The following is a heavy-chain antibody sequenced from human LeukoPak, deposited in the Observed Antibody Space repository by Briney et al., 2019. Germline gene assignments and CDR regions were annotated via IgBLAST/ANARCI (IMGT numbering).Heavy chain of an antibody. CDR3: AKDWAVTPRRGDAFDI. Sequence: GGSLRLSCAASGFTFDDYAMYWVRPAPGEGREWVSLISRDGSSTSYAASVKGLFTISRDNSKNSLYVQMNSLRTEDTALYYCAKDWAVTPRRGDAFDIWGQGTMVTVSS. CDR2: ISRDGSST. CDR1: GFTFDDYA. V-gene: IGHV3-43*02. D-gene: IGHD4-17*01. J-gene: IGHJ3*02.